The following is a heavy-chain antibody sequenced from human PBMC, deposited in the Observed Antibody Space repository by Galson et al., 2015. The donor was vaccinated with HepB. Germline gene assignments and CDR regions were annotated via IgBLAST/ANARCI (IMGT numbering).Heavy chain of an antibody. CDR3: ARRVGYGLDV. CDR1: GYTFTNYA. D-gene: IGHD2-15*01. Sequence: SVKVSCKASGYTFTNYAMHWVRQAPGQRLEWMGWINAGNANTKYSQKFQGRVTITRDTSASTAYMELSSLRSEDTAVYYCARRVGYGLDVWGQGTTVTVSS. CDR2: INAGNANT. V-gene: IGHV1-3*01. J-gene: IGHJ6*02.